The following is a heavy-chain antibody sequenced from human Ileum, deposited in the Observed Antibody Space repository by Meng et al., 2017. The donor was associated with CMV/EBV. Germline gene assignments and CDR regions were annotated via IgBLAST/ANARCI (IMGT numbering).Heavy chain of an antibody. CDR3: AHTYYDFWSGYYRAEYFQH. CDR1: TRAVG. D-gene: IGHD3-3*01. CDR2: IYWNDDT. Sequence: TRAVGVGWIRQTPGKALEWLALIYWNDDTRYSPSLKSRLTITKDTSKNQVVLTMTNMDPVDTATYYCAHTYYDFWSGYYRAEYFQHWGQGTLVTVSS. J-gene: IGHJ1*01. V-gene: IGHV2-5*01.